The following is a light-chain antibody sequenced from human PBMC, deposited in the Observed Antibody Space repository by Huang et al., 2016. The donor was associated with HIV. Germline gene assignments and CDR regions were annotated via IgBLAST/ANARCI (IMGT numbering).Light chain of an antibody. CDR1: QSVTTW. V-gene: IGKV1-5*01. CDR3: QQYDGYPWT. CDR2: DVS. J-gene: IGKJ1*01. Sequence: DIQMTQSPSTLSASVGDRVTITCLASQSVTTWLAWYQQKPGKDPKLLVYDVSSLESGVPSRLSGSGSGTEFTLTISSLQPDEFATDYCQQYDGYPWTFGQGTKVEIK.